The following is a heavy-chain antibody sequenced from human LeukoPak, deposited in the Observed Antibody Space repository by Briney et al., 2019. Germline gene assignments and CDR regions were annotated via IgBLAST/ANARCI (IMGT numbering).Heavy chain of an antibody. CDR2: IYYSGST. CDR3: ARDERITSDFDAFDV. Sequence: SETLSLTCTVSGGSISSYYWSWIRQPPGKGLEWIGYIYYSGSTNYNPSLKSRVTISVDTSKNQFSLKLSSVTAADTAVYYCARDERITSDFDAFDVWGQGTMVTVSS. V-gene: IGHV4-59*12. J-gene: IGHJ3*01. D-gene: IGHD3-10*01. CDR1: GGSISSYY.